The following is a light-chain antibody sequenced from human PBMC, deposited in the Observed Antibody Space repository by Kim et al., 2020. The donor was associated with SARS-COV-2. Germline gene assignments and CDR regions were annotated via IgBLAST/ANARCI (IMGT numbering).Light chain of an antibody. V-gene: IGLV6-57*03. CDR3: QSYNRDNVL. CDR1: RGSIDDNY. J-gene: IGLJ2*01. CDR2: EDD. Sequence: GETVTISCTRSRGSIDDNYVQWYQQRPGGVPTTVIYEDDQRPSGVSDRFSGSIDNPSNSASLTISGLRTEDEADYYCQSYNRDNVLFGGGSQLTVL.